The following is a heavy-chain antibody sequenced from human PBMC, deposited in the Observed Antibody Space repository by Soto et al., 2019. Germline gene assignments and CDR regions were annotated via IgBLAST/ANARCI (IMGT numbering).Heavy chain of an antibody. CDR2: IYYSGST. D-gene: IGHD5-12*01. CDR1: GGSISSYY. J-gene: IGHJ4*02. Sequence: SETLSLTCTVSGGSISSYYWSWIRQPPGKGLEWIGYIYYSGSTNYNPSLKSRVTISVDTSKNQFSLKLRSVTAADTAVYFCARQSSKRGAYSGYDLSPFDYWGQGTLVTVSS. V-gene: IGHV4-59*08. CDR3: ARQSSKRGAYSGYDLSPFDY.